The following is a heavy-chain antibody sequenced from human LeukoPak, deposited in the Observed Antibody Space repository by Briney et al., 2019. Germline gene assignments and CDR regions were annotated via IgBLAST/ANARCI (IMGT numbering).Heavy chain of an antibody. D-gene: IGHD6-13*01. CDR3: ARTRGASSWYLIGDFDY. CDR2: ISGSGGST. Sequence: PGGSLRLSCAASGFTFSSYGMSWVRQAPGKGLEWVSAISGSGGSTYYADSVKGRFTISRDNSKNTLYLQMGSLRAEDMAVYYCARTRGASSWYLIGDFDYWGQGTLVTVSS. V-gene: IGHV3-23*01. J-gene: IGHJ4*02. CDR1: GFTFSSYG.